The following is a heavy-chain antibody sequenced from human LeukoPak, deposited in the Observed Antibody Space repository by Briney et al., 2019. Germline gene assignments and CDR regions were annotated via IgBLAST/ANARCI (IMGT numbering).Heavy chain of an antibody. CDR2: IYYSGST. D-gene: IGHD3-10*01. V-gene: IGHV4-59*01. CDR1: GGSFSGYY. Sequence: SETLSLTCAVYGGSFSGYYWSWIRQPPGKGLEWIGYIYYSGSTNYNPSLKSRVTISVDTSKNQFSLKLSSVTAADTAVYYCARDLRWFGEFGYWGQGTLVTVSS. CDR3: ARDLRWFGEFGY. J-gene: IGHJ4*02.